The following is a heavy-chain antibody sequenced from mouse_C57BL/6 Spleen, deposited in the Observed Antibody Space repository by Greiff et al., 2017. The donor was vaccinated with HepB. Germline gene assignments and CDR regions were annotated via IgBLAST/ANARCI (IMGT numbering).Heavy chain of an antibody. CDR3: ARGWLLWYQYYLDY. D-gene: IGHD2-1*01. Sequence: QVQLQQSGTELVKPGASVKLSCKASGYTFTSYWMHWVKQRPGQGLEWIGNINPSNGGTNYNEKFKSKATLTVDKSSSTAYMQLSSLTSEDSAVYYCARGWLLWYQYYLDYWGQGTTLTVSS. J-gene: IGHJ2*01. CDR2: INPSNGGT. V-gene: IGHV1-53*01. CDR1: GYTFTSYW.